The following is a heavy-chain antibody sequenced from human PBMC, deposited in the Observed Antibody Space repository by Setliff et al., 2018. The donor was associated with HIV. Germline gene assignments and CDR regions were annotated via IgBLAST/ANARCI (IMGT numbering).Heavy chain of an antibody. V-gene: IGHV1-2*02. J-gene: IGHJ6*03. CDR2: INPNSGDT. CDR3: ARDYRTTDILSSGYMDV. Sequence: ASVKVSCKASGYTFTDYYLHWVRQGPGQGLEWMGWINPNSGDTNYTQKFQGRATMTRDTSVNTAFMELSNLRSDDTAVYYCARDYRTTDILSSGYMDVWGKGTTVTVYS. D-gene: IGHD3-9*01. CDR1: GYTFTDYY.